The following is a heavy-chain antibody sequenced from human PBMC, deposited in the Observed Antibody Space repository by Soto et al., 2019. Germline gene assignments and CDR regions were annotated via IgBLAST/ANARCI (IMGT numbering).Heavy chain of an antibody. CDR1: GGSISSGGYY. V-gene: IGHV4-31*03. J-gene: IGHJ5*02. D-gene: IGHD1-26*01. CDR3: ARGGRARDPTFDP. Sequence: QVQLQESGPGLVKPSQTLSLTCTVSGGSISSGGYYWSWIRQHPGKGLEWIGYIYYSGSTYYNPSRKRRVXXSXDXSKNQFSLKLSSVTAADTAVYYCARGGRARDPTFDPWGQGTLVTVSS. CDR2: IYYSGST.